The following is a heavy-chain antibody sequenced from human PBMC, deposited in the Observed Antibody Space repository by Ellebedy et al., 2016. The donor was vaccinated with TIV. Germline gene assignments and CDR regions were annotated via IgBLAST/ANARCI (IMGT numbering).Heavy chain of an antibody. V-gene: IGHV1-18*04. D-gene: IGHD2-15*01. CDR2: INTHNGNT. CDR3: ARDQVGCLGDS. Sequence: ASVKVSCKASGYTFTNYGISWVRQAPGQGLEWMGWINTHNGNTNDAQKFQDRVTMTTDPSTSTVYMELRSLRSYDTAVYYCARDQVGCLGDSWGQGTLVTVSS. CDR1: GYTFTNYG. J-gene: IGHJ4*02.